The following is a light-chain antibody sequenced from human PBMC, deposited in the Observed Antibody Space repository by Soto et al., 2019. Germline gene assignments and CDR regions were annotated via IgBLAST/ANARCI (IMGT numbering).Light chain of an antibody. J-gene: IGKJ2*01. V-gene: IGKV3D-20*01. CDR3: QQYGSCPPDT. CDR2: DAS. CDR1: QSVSSSY. Sequence: EIVLTQSPAPLSLSPGARATLSCGASQSVSSSYLAWYQQKPGLAPRLLVDDASSSATGIPDRCSGSRSGTYISLTIGRLELEDFEVDYGQQYGSCPPDTFSQGTKLEIK.